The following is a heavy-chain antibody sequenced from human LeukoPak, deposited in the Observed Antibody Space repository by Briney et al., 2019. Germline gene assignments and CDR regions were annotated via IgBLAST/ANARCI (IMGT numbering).Heavy chain of an antibody. CDR3: AKSHDSSGTGSGYAY. CDR2: ITSDGGLT. J-gene: IGHJ4*02. D-gene: IGHD3-22*01. Sequence: GGSLRLSCTSSASTFSLSWMHWFRQAPGKGLVWVSRITSDGGLTNYADSVKGRFTISRDNSKNTLYLQMNSLRAEDTAVYYCAKSHDSSGTGSGYAYWGQGTLVTVSS. V-gene: IGHV3-74*01. CDR1: ASTFSLSW.